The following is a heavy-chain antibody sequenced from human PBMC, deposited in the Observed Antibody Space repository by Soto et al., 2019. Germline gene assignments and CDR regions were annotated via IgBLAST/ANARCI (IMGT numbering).Heavy chain of an antibody. Sequence: GGSLRLSCAASGFTFGIYVMAWVRQAPGKGLERVSTIIGSGTSAYYADSVKGRFSFSRDNSKNTVYLQMDSLRAEDTAIYYCAKKVPGSNPLDSWGQGALVTVSS. CDR1: GFTFGIYV. CDR3: AKKVPGSNPLDS. D-gene: IGHD1-1*01. CDR2: IIGSGTSA. J-gene: IGHJ4*02. V-gene: IGHV3-23*01.